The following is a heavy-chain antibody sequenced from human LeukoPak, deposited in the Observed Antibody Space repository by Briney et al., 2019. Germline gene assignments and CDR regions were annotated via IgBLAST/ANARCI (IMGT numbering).Heavy chain of an antibody. CDR1: SYPFTRYG. V-gene: IGHV1-2*02. CDR3: ARMDLWFGELPFDY. J-gene: IGHJ4*02. CDR2: INPNSGGT. D-gene: IGHD3-10*01. Sequence: ASVKVSCKASSYPFTRYGISWVRQAPGQGLEWMGWINPNSGGTNYAQKFQGRVTMTRDTSISTAYMELSRLRSDDTAVYYCARMDLWFGELPFDYWGQGTLVTVSS.